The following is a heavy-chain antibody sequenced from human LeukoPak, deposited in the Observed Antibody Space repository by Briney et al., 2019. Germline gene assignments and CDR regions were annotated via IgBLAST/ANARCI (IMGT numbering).Heavy chain of an antibody. CDR1: GGSISSGGYY. Sequence: PSQTLSLTCTVSGGSISSGGYYWSWIRQHPGKGLEWIGYIYYSGSTYYNPSLKSRVTISVDTSKNQFSLKLSSVTAADTAVYYCARAGNSWFRAYGSGSSNWFDPWGQGTLVTVSS. V-gene: IGHV4-31*03. J-gene: IGHJ5*02. CDR3: ARAGNSWFRAYGSGSSNWFDP. D-gene: IGHD3-10*01. CDR2: IYYSGST.